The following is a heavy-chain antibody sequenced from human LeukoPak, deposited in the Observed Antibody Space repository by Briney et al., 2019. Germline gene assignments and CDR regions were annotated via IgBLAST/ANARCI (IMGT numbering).Heavy chain of an antibody. CDR2: ISYDGSNK. J-gene: IGHJ4*02. Sequence: GGSLRLSCAASGFTFSSYAMHWVRQAPGKGLEWVAVISYDGSNKYYADSVKGRFTISRDNSKNTLYLRMNSLRAEDTAVYYCAREVWGQVYFDYWGQGTLVTVSS. CDR3: AREVWGQVYFDY. D-gene: IGHD7-27*01. V-gene: IGHV3-30-3*01. CDR1: GFTFSSYA.